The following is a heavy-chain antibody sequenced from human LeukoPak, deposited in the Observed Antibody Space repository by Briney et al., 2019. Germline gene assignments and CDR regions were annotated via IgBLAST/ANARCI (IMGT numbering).Heavy chain of an antibody. CDR3: ARPASQWLEGDAFDI. V-gene: IGHV1-2*06. Sequence: ASVKVSCKASAYIFTDYYMDWVRQAPGQGPEWMGRINPNSGETNYARKFQGRGTMTRDTCISTAYQERSWVRSDDTALYYCARPASQWLEGDAFDIWGQGTMVTVSS. D-gene: IGHD6-19*01. CDR2: INPNSGET. J-gene: IGHJ3*02. CDR1: AYIFTDYY.